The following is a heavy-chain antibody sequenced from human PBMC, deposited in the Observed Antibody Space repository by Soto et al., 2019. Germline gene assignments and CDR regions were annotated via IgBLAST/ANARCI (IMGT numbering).Heavy chain of an antibody. CDR2: ISGGGAST. V-gene: IGHV3-23*01. CDR3: AKLEHYDILTGSPDAFDI. D-gene: IGHD3-9*01. CDR1: GFTFSSYA. J-gene: IGHJ3*02. Sequence: GGSLRLSCAASGFTFSSYAMSWVRQAPGKGLEWVSAISGGGASTYYADSVKGRFTISRDNSKNTLYLQMNSLRAEDTAVYYFAKLEHYDILTGSPDAFDIWGQGTMVTVSS.